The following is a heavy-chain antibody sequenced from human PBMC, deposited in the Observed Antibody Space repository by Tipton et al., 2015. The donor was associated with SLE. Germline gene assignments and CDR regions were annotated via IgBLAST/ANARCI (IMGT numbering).Heavy chain of an antibody. CDR1: GGSISSSSYY. V-gene: IGHV4-39*07. Sequence: TLSLTCTVSGGSISSSSYYWGWIRQPPGKGLEWIGSIYYSGSTYYNPSLKSRVTISVDTSKNQFSLKLSSVTAADTAVYYCAREAAVAGTSDYWGQGTMVTVSS. J-gene: IGHJ3*01. D-gene: IGHD6-19*01. CDR2: IYYSGST. CDR3: AREAAVAGTSDY.